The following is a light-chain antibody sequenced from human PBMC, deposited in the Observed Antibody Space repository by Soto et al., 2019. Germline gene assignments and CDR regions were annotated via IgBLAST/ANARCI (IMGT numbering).Light chain of an antibody. CDR1: QGISKY. V-gene: IGKV1-27*01. CDR2: AAS. J-gene: IGKJ1*01. Sequence: DIQMTQSTSSLSASVGERVTITCRASQGISKYLAWYQQKPGEVPKLLIYAASTLQSGVPSRFSGSGSGTDFTLTISSLQPDDVATYYCQKCDSAPWTFGQGTKVDIK. CDR3: QKCDSAPWT.